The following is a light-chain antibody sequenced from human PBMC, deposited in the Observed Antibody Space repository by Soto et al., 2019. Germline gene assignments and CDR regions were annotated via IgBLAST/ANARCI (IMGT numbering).Light chain of an antibody. CDR1: QGISNN. J-gene: IGKJ4*01. CDR2: AAS. Sequence: DIQMTQSPSSLSASVGDRVTITCRASQGISNNFVWYQQKPGKAPKVLIYAASTLQTGVPSRFSGSGSGTEFPLPIRRLPAEGFATYYCQKYKSDPLTFGGGTKVEIK. CDR3: QKYKSDPLT. V-gene: IGKV1-27*01.